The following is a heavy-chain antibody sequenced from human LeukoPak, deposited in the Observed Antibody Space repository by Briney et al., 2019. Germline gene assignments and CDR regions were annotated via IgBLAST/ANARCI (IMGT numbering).Heavy chain of an antibody. Sequence: GGSLRLSCAASGFTFSSYVMSWVLQAPGKGLEWVSSIRGSGGGTYYANSVKGRFTISRDNSKNTLYLQMNSLRAEDTALYYCAKDYSGYECGDYWGQGTLVTVSS. CDR3: AKDYSGYECGDY. CDR2: IRGSGGGT. CDR1: GFTFSSYV. J-gene: IGHJ4*02. V-gene: IGHV3-23*01. D-gene: IGHD5-12*01.